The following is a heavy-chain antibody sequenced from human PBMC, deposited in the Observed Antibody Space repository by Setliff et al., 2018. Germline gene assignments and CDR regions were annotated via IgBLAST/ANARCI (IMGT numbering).Heavy chain of an antibody. D-gene: IGHD3-22*01. Sequence: SETLSLTCTVSGGSISSYYWSWIRQPPGKGLEWIGYIYYSGSTNYNPSLKSRATISVDTSKNQFSLKLSSVTAADTAVYYCARVAYYYDSSGYLSGAFDIWGQGTMVTVSS. CDR1: GGSISSYY. CDR3: ARVAYYYDSSGYLSGAFDI. J-gene: IGHJ3*02. CDR2: IYYSGST. V-gene: IGHV4-59*01.